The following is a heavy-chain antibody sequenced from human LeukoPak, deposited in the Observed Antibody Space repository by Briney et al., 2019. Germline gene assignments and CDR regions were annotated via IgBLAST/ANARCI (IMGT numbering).Heavy chain of an antibody. CDR2: INWNGGST. V-gene: IGHV3-20*04. CDR3: ARGMYYDYVWGSYRHDIYYGMDV. Sequence: GGSLRLSCAASGFTFDDYGMSWVRQAPGKGLEWVSGINWNGGSTGYADSVKGRFTISRDNAKNSLYLQMNSLRAEDTAVYYCARGMYYDYVWGSYRHDIYYGMDVWGQGTTVTVSS. CDR1: GFTFDDYG. J-gene: IGHJ6*02. D-gene: IGHD3-16*02.